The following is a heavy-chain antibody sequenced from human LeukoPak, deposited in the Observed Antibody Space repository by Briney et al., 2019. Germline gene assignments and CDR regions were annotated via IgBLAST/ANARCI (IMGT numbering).Heavy chain of an antibody. CDR3: ARDGGFCSGGFCYRLFDP. V-gene: IGHV3-48*03. CDR1: GFSFNDFA. Sequence: GGSLRLSCAASGFSFNDFAMHWVRQPPGKGLEWISYISDSSITMYYADSVKGRFTISRDNAKNSLYLQMNSLRAEDTAVYYCARDGGFCSGGFCYRLFDPWGQGTLVTVSS. CDR2: ISDSSITM. D-gene: IGHD2-15*01. J-gene: IGHJ5*02.